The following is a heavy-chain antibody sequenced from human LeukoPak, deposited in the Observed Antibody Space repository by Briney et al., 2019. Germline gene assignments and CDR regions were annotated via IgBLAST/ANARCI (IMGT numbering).Heavy chain of an antibody. CDR3: VRVGDCTSAACHDTCFDP. CDR2: IYHSGNT. J-gene: IGHJ5*02. V-gene: IGHV4-31*03. Sequence: SETPSLTCTVSGDSISSGRYYCSWIRQLPGKRLEWTGYIYHSGNTVYKPSLRSRVTMSVDTSKNQFSLKLTSVTAADTGVYYCVRVGDCTSAACHDTCFDPWGQGTLVTVSS. CDR1: GDSISSGRYY. D-gene: IGHD2-2*01.